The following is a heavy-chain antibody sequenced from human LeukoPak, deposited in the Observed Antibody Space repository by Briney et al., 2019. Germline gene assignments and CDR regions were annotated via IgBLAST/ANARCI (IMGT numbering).Heavy chain of an antibody. CDR3: AGDPPGTPVGFDI. CDR2: ITPMSATP. Sequence: SVKVSCKTSAGTFSRYAISWVRQAPGQGLEWMGRITPMSATPSQTQWIQGRLTITAEISTNTVSFDHSSLMTEDTALYFCAGDPPGTPVGFDIWGQGTMVTVSS. CDR1: AGTFSRYA. D-gene: IGHD3-10*01. V-gene: IGHV1-69*06. J-gene: IGHJ3*02.